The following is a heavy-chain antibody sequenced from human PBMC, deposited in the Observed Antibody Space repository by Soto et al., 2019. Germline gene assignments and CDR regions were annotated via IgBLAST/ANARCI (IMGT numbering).Heavy chain of an antibody. J-gene: IGHJ6*03. Sequence: SETLSLTCTVSGGSISSYYWSWIRQPPGKGLEWIGYIYYSGSTNYNPSLKSRVTISVDTSKNQFSLKLSSVTAADTAVYYCARHVGLYDFWSGYYKYYYYYYMDVWGKGTTVTVSS. V-gene: IGHV4-59*08. CDR1: GGSISSYY. D-gene: IGHD3-3*01. CDR2: IYYSGST. CDR3: ARHVGLYDFWSGYYKYYYYYYMDV.